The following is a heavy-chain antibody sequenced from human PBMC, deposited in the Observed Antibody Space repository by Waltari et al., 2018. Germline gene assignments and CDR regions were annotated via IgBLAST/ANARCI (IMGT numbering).Heavy chain of an antibody. J-gene: IGHJ6*02. CDR1: GFTFDAYA. D-gene: IGHD3-3*01. CDR3: ARDQDYKFWRGMDV. CDR2: ISYNGGTK. Sequence: EVQLVESGGGWVQPGRSLRLSCLTSGFTFDAYAMHWVRQAPGKGLEWGSGISYNGGTKGYADSVKGRFTISRDNTKNSLYLQMNSLRREDTALYYCARDQDYKFWRGMDVWGQGTTVIVSS. V-gene: IGHV3-9*01.